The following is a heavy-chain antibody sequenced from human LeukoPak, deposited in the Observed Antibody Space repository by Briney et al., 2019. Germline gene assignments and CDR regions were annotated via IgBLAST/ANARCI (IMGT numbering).Heavy chain of an antibody. Sequence: SETLSLTCAVYGGSFSGYYWSWIRQPPGEGLEWIGEINHSGSTNYNPSLKSRVTISVDTSKNQFSLKLSSVTAADTAVYYCARAGGSYYGSGYFQHWGQGTLVTVSS. CDR2: INHSGST. D-gene: IGHD1-26*01. CDR3: ARAGGSYYGSGYFQH. J-gene: IGHJ1*01. V-gene: IGHV4-34*01. CDR1: GGSFSGYY.